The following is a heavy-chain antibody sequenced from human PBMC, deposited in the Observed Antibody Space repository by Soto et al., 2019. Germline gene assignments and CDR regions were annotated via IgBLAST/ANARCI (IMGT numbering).Heavy chain of an antibody. CDR1: GFTFSYYA. CDR3: EKDATRSDGWYYFDY. D-gene: IGHD6-19*01. Sequence: GGSLRLSCAASGFTFSYYAMGWVRQAPGEGLEWVSVISDSGGTTFYTDSVKGRFTISRDNSKNTLYLQMSSLRAEDTAIYYCEKDATRSDGWYYFDYWGQGILVTVSS. J-gene: IGHJ4*02. V-gene: IGHV3-23*01. CDR2: ISDSGGTT.